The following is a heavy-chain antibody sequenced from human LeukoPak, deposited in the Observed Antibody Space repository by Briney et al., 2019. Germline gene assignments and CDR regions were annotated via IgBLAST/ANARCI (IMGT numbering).Heavy chain of an antibody. D-gene: IGHD3-10*01. V-gene: IGHV3-30*04. Sequence: PGGSLRLSCAASGFTFSGYTMHWVRQAPGKGLEWVAVISYDENNEFYADSVKGRFTMSRDNSKSTVYLQMSSLRDDDTAVYYCTRTGVLRSFGDHPLDFWGQGTLVTVSS. J-gene: IGHJ4*02. CDR1: GFTFSGYT. CDR3: TRTGVLRSFGDHPLDF. CDR2: ISYDENNE.